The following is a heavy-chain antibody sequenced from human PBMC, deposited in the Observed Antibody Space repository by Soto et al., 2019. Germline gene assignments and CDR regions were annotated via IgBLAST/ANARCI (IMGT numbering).Heavy chain of an antibody. V-gene: IGHV3-7*01. D-gene: IGHD4-4*01. Sequence: GGSLRLSCAASGFTFSNHWVGWVRQAPGKGLEWVANIKQDGSDEYYVDSVKGRFTISRDNGKNSLYLQMNSLRAEDTAVYYCARLGVLGQDYTNYRPFDYWGQGTLVTVSS. CDR2: IKQDGSDE. CDR3: ARLGVLGQDYTNYRPFDY. J-gene: IGHJ4*02. CDR1: GFTFSNHW.